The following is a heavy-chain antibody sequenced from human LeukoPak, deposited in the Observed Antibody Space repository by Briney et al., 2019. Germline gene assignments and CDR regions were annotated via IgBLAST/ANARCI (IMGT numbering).Heavy chain of an antibody. CDR1: GYSFTSYW. Sequence: GESLKISCKGSGYSFTSYWIGWVRQMPGKGLEGMGTIYPGDADTRVSPSLQGQVTISADKSISTAYLQWSSLKASDTAMYYCAIGQGGYDEINFDYWGQGTLVTVSS. D-gene: IGHD1-1*01. CDR3: AIGQGGYDEINFDY. J-gene: IGHJ4*02. CDR2: IYPGDADT. V-gene: IGHV5-51*01.